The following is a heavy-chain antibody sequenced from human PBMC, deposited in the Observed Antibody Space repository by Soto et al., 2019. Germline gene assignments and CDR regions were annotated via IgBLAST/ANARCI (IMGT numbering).Heavy chain of an antibody. CDR1: GYSFTRYG. D-gene: IGHD3-16*01. V-gene: IGHV1-18*01. J-gene: IGHJ6*02. Sequence: QVQLVQSGAEVKNPGASVKVSCKASGYSFTRYGIGWARQAPGQGLEWMGWINAYNGNTNYAQNLQGRLTLTTDTSTTTAYMELRSLRSNNTAIYYCAMVDVYVTPSPQDVWGQATTVTVSS. CDR2: INAYNGNT. CDR3: AMVDVYVTPSPQDV.